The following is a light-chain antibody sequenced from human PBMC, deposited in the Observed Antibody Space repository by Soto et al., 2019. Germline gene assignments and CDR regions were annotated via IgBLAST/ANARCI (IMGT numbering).Light chain of an antibody. CDR3: QAWDNKVV. Sequence: SYELTQPPSVSVSPGQTVSITCSGDKLGDKYASWYQQKPGQSPILVIYQDTKRPSGIPERFSGSNSGNTATLTISETQDMDEADYHCQAWDNKVVFGGGTKLTVL. J-gene: IGLJ2*01. CDR1: KLGDKY. CDR2: QDT. V-gene: IGLV3-1*01.